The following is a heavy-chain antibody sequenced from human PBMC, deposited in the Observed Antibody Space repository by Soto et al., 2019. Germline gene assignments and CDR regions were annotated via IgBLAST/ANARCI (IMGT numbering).Heavy chain of an antibody. D-gene: IGHD3-22*01. V-gene: IGHV4-59*01. J-gene: IGHJ4*02. Sequence: SSETLSLTCTVSGGSISSYYWSWIRQPPGKGLEWIGYIYYSGSTNYNPSLKSRVTISVDTPKNQFSLKLSSVTAADTAVYYCARQRGYYPNYYFDYWGQGTLVTVSS. CDR2: IYYSGST. CDR3: ARQRGYYPNYYFDY. CDR1: GGSISSYY.